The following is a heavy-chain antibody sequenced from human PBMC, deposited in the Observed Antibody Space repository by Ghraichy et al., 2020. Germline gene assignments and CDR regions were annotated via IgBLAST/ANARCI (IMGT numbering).Heavy chain of an antibody. Sequence: SCAASGFTFSSYGMHWVRQAPGKGLEWVAVISYDGSNKYYADSVKGRFTISRDNSKNTLYLQMNSLRAEDTAVYYCAKQFVGYCSSTSCYGANADYWGQGTLVTVSS. CDR1: GFTFSSYG. D-gene: IGHD2-2*01. CDR2: ISYDGSNK. CDR3: AKQFVGYCSSTSCYGANADY. V-gene: IGHV3-30*18. J-gene: IGHJ4*02.